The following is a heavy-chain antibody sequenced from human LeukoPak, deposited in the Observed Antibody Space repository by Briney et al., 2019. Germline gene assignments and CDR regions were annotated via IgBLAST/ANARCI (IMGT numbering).Heavy chain of an antibody. J-gene: IGHJ3*02. D-gene: IGHD2-21*01. CDR3: ARFVRARRDAFDI. V-gene: IGHV4-4*09. CDR2: IYTSGST. Sequence: SETLSLTCTVPGGSISSYYWSWIRQPPGKGLEWIGYIYTSGSTNYNPSLKSRVTISVDTSKNQFSLKLSSVTAADTAVYYCARFVRARRDAFDIWGQGTMVTVSS. CDR1: GGSISSYY.